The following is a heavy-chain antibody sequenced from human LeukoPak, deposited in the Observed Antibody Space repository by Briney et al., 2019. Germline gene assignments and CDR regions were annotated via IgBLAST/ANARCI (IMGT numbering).Heavy chain of an antibody. CDR2: IYYAGTT. Sequence: PSETLSLTCTVSGASVSGTYGSWVRQPPGKGLEWIAYIYYAGTTNYNPSLKSRATISLDTSKNQFSLELRSVTAADTAVYFCARLGRYDGYTHDCWGQGTLVTVSS. V-gene: IGHV4-59*08. D-gene: IGHD5-24*01. CDR1: GASVSGTY. J-gene: IGHJ4*02. CDR3: ARLGRYDGYTHDC.